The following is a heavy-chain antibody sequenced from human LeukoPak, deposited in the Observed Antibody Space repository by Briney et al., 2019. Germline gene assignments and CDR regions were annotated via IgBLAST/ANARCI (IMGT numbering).Heavy chain of an antibody. CDR3: ARGKIVVVPAAKGPFDY. D-gene: IGHD2-2*01. V-gene: IGHV1-46*03. CDR1: GYTFTSYY. CDR2: INPSGGST. J-gene: IGHJ4*02. Sequence: GASVKVSCKASGYTFTSYYMHWVRQAPGQGLEWMGIINPSGGSTSYAQKFQGRVTMTRDTSTSTVYMELSSLRSEDTAVYYCARGKIVVVPAAKGPFDYWGQGTLVTVSS.